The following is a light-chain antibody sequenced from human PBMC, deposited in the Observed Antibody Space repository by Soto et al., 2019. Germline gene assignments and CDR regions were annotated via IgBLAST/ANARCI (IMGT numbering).Light chain of an antibody. J-gene: IGLJ3*02. CDR1: TAAVTTDHY. CDR3: LLSYTGTWV. V-gene: IGLV7-46*01. CDR2: DTS. Sequence: QAVVTQEPSLTVSPGGAGTLTCGSNTAAVTTDHYPYWLQQKPGQAPRTLIWDTSNKHSWTPARFAGSLLGGQAALTLSGAQPEEEAEYSCLLSYTGTWVFGGGTQLTLL.